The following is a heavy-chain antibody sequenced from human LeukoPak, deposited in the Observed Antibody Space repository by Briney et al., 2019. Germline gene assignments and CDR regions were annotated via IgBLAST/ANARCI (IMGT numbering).Heavy chain of an antibody. J-gene: IGHJ6*03. Sequence: ASVKVSCKASGYTFTSYDINWVRQATGQGLEWMGWMNPNSGNTGYAQKFQGRVTMTRNTSISTAYMELSSLRSEDTAVYYCARSGLGYCSSTSCWGYYYYYMDVWGKGTTVTVSS. CDR1: GYTFTSYD. D-gene: IGHD2-2*01. V-gene: IGHV1-8*02. CDR3: ARSGLGYCSSTSCWGYYYYYMDV. CDR2: MNPNSGNT.